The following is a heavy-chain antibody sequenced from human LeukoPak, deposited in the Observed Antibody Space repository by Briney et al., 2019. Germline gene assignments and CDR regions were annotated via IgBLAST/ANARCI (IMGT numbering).Heavy chain of an antibody. Sequence: GGSLRLSCAASGFTFGDYYMSWIRQAPGKGLEWVAYITSSGDDIYYADSVKGRFTISRDNAKNALFLRMSSLRVEGTATYYCASDIVATSGDFWGQGTLVSVSS. CDR2: ITSSGDDI. V-gene: IGHV3-11*01. D-gene: IGHD5-12*01. CDR3: ASDIVATSGDF. CDR1: GFTFGDYY. J-gene: IGHJ4*02.